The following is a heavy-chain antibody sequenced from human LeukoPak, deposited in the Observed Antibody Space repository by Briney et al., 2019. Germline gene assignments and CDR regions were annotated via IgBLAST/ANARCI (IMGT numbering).Heavy chain of an antibody. V-gene: IGHV3-49*04. J-gene: IGHJ6*03. Sequence: GGSLRLSCTASGFTFGDYAMSWVRQAPGKGLEWVGFIRSKAYGGTTEYAASVKGRFTISRDDSKSIAYLQMNSLKTEDTAVYYCTRVAANYDFWSGYYGEYYYYYMDVWGKGTTVTVSS. CDR2: IRSKAYGGTT. CDR1: GFTFGDYA. CDR3: TRVAANYDFWSGYYGEYYYYYMDV. D-gene: IGHD3-3*01.